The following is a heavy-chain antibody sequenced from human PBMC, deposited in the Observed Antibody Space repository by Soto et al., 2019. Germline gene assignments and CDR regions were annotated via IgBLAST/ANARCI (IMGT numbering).Heavy chain of an antibody. Sequence: QVQLVQSGAEVKKPGASVKVSCKVSGYTLTELSMHWVRQAPGKGLEWMGGFDPEDGETIYAQKFQGRVTMTEDTSKEPAYMGLRSLRSEDTAVYYCATALRLRYFDWATPNYGMDGWGQGATVTVSS. CDR1: GYTLTELS. CDR2: FDPEDGET. CDR3: ATALRLRYFDWATPNYGMDG. J-gene: IGHJ6*02. V-gene: IGHV1-24*01. D-gene: IGHD3-9*01.